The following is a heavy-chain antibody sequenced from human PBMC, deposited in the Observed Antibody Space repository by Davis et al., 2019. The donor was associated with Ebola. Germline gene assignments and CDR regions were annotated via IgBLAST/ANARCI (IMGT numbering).Heavy chain of an antibody. CDR3: ARLSSNSWFYGMDV. J-gene: IGHJ6*02. CDR2: IFPGDSDI. D-gene: IGHD6-13*01. Sequence: GGSLRLSCKASGYKFSDYWIGWVRQEPGKGLEWMGIIFPGDSDIRYSPSFEGQVTISVDKSITTAYLQWSSLKASDTAMYYCARLSSNSWFYGMDVWGQGTTVTVSS. CDR1: GYKFSDYW. V-gene: IGHV5-51*01.